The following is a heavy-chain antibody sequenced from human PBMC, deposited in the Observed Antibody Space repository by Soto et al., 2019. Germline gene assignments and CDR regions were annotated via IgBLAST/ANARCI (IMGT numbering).Heavy chain of an antibody. V-gene: IGHV3-30*18. CDR1: GFIFNFYA. CDR2: ISNGAISK. D-gene: IGHD4-17*01. J-gene: IGHJ4*02. Sequence: PGGSLRLSCAASGFIFNFYAMHWVRQAPGKGLEWVAVISNGAISKYYADSVKGRFTISRDNSKNTLYLQINSLRAEDTAVYYCAKDFREDLGDSIFDHWGPGTLVTVSS. CDR3: AKDFREDLGDSIFDH.